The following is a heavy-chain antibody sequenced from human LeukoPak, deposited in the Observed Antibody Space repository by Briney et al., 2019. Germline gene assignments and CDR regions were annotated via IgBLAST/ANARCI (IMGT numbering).Heavy chain of an antibody. J-gene: IGHJ4*02. CDR3: ARVSRSVVGVRQWLVRTDRHNYFDY. CDR2: IIPIFGTA. Sequence: SVKVSCKASGGTFSGYAISWVRQAPGQGLEWMGGIIPIFGTANYAQKFQGRVTMTRNTSISTAYMELSSLRSEDTAVYYCARVSRSVVGVRQWLVRTDRHNYFDYWGQGTLVTVSS. V-gene: IGHV1-69*05. D-gene: IGHD6-19*01. CDR1: GGTFSGYA.